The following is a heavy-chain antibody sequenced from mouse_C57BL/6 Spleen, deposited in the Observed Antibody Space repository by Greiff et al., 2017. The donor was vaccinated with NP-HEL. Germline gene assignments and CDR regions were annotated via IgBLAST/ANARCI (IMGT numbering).Heavy chain of an antibody. J-gene: IGHJ1*03. V-gene: IGHV1-18*01. CDR2: INPNNGGT. D-gene: IGHD1-1*01. CDR3: ARVYYGSSYGYFDV. Sequence: VHVKQSGPELVKPGASVKIPCKASGYTFTDYNMDWVKQSHGKSLEWIGDINPNNGGTIYNQKFKGKATLTVDKSSSTAYMELRSLTSEDTAVYYCARVYYGSSYGYFDVWGTGTTVTVSS. CDR1: GYTFTDYN.